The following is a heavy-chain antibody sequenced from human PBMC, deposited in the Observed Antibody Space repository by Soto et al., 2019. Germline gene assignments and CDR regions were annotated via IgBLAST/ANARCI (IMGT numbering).Heavy chain of an antibody. Sequence: ASVKVSCKASGYTFTSYYMHWVLQAPGQGLEWMGIINPSGGSTSYAQKFQGRVTMTRDTSTSTVYMELSSLRSEDTAVYYCARDGPGNCISTSCYAEIYYYYGMDVWGQGTTVTVSS. J-gene: IGHJ6*02. D-gene: IGHD2-2*03. CDR2: INPSGGST. V-gene: IGHV1-46*01. CDR1: GYTFTSYY. CDR3: ARDGPGNCISTSCYAEIYYYYGMDV.